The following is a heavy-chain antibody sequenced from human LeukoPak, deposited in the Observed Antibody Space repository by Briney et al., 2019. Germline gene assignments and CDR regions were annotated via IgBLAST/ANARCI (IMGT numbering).Heavy chain of an antibody. J-gene: IGHJ4*02. D-gene: IGHD2-2*01. CDR1: GFTFSSHS. CDR3: ARGGNYCSSTSCYDGYDY. Sequence: GGSLRLSCAASGFTFSSHSMSWVRQAPGKGLEYVSAISSNGGSTYYANSVKGRFTISRDNSKNTLYLQMGSLRAEDMAVYYCARGGNYCSSTSCYDGYDYWGQGTLVTVSS. V-gene: IGHV3-64*01. CDR2: ISSNGGST.